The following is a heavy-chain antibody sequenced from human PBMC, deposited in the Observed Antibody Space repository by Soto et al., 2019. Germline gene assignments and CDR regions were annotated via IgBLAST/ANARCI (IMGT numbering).Heavy chain of an antibody. Sequence: QVQLQQWGAGLLKPSETLSLTCAVYGGSFSGYYWSWIRQPPGKGLEWIGEINHSGSTNYNPSLKSRVTISVDKSKNQFSLKLSSVTAADTPVYYCARVAAAGYNWFDPWGQGTLVTVSS. CDR2: INHSGST. D-gene: IGHD6-13*01. V-gene: IGHV4-34*01. J-gene: IGHJ5*02. CDR3: ARVAAAGYNWFDP. CDR1: GGSFSGYY.